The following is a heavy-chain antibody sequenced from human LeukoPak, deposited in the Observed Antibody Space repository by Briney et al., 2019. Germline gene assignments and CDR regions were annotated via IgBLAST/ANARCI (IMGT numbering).Heavy chain of an antibody. V-gene: IGHV5-51*01. Sequence: GESLKISCEASGYSFTYYWIGWVRQMPGKGLEWMGVIYPGDSDTRYSPSFQGQVTISADKSISTAYLQWSSLKASDTAMYYCATSRATGEDSDYWGQGTLVTVSS. J-gene: IGHJ4*02. CDR1: GYSFTYYW. D-gene: IGHD3-16*01. CDR2: IYPGDSDT. CDR3: ATSRATGEDSDY.